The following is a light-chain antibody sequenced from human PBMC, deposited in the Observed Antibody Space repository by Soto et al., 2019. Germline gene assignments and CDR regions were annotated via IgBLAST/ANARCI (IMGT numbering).Light chain of an antibody. Sequence: QLVLTQPPSASGTPGQRVTISCSGRSSNIGSNTVNWYQQLPGTAPKLLIYSNNQRPSGVPDRFSGSKSGTSASLAIRGLQSEDEADYYCAAWDDSLNGFYVFGTGTKLTVL. CDR1: SSNIGSNT. V-gene: IGLV1-44*01. CDR2: SNN. CDR3: AAWDDSLNGFYV. J-gene: IGLJ1*01.